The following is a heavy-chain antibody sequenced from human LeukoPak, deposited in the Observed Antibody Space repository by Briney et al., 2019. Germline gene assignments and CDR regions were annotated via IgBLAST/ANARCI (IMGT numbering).Heavy chain of an antibody. Sequence: GGSLRLSCAASGFTFSSYAMHWVRQAPGKGLEWVAVISYDGSNKYYADSVKGRFTISRDNSKNTLYLQMNSLRAEDTAVYYCAKASVVVPAHFDYWGQGTLVTVSS. J-gene: IGHJ4*02. CDR1: GFTFSSYA. CDR3: AKASVVVPAHFDY. CDR2: ISYDGSNK. V-gene: IGHV3-30-3*01. D-gene: IGHD2-2*01.